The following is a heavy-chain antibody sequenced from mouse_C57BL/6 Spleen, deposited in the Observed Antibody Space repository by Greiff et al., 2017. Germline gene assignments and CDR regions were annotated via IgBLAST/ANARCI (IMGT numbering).Heavy chain of an antibody. J-gene: IGHJ1*03. Sequence: EVTLVESGGGLVKPGGSLKLSCAASGFTFSDYGMHWVRQAPEKGLEWVACISSGSSTIYYADTVTGRFTISSDNAKNTLFLQRTSLRSEYTAMYYCARDYGSSLDWYFDVWGTGITVTVFS. CDR3: ARDYGSSLDWYFDV. CDR1: GFTFSDYG. D-gene: IGHD1-1*01. CDR2: ISSGSSTI. V-gene: IGHV5-17*01.